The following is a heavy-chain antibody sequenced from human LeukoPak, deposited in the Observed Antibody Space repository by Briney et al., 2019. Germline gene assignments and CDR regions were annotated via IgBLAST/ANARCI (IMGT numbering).Heavy chain of an antibody. CDR2: IYYSGSA. V-gene: IGHV4-31*03. Sequence: SQTLSLTCSVSGGSISNGDYYWSWIRQHPEKGLEWIGYIYYSGSAYYNPSLKGRVTVSIYTTKNQFSRRLSSVTAADTAVYYCARADFRGGYFASFDYWGQGTLVTVSS. D-gene: IGHD3-3*01. J-gene: IGHJ4*02. CDR1: GGSISNGDYY. CDR3: ARADFRGGYFASFDY.